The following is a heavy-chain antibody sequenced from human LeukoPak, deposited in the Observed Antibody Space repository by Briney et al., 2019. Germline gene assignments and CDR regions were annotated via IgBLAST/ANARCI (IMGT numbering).Heavy chain of an antibody. CDR1: GYSFTTYW. V-gene: IGHV5-51*01. J-gene: IGHJ4*02. D-gene: IGHD6-19*01. Sequence: GESLKIFCKGSGYSFTTYWIGWVRQMPGKGLEWVGIIYPGDSDTRYSPSFQGQVTLSADKSISTAYLQWSSLKASDTAMYYCARQGIAVAGAFDFWGQGTLVTVSS. CDR3: ARQGIAVAGAFDF. CDR2: IYPGDSDT.